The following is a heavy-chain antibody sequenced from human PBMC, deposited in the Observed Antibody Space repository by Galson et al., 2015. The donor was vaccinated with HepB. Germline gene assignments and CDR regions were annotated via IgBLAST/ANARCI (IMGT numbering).Heavy chain of an antibody. Sequence: SLRLSCAASGFTFSSYAMSWVRQAPGKGLEWVSAISGSGGSTYYADSVKGRFAISRDNSKNTLYLQMNSLRAEDTAVYYCAKGDRDIVLMVGMDVWGQGTTVTVSS. V-gene: IGHV3-23*01. CDR2: ISGSGGST. D-gene: IGHD2-8*01. CDR1: GFTFSSYA. CDR3: AKGDRDIVLMVGMDV. J-gene: IGHJ6*02.